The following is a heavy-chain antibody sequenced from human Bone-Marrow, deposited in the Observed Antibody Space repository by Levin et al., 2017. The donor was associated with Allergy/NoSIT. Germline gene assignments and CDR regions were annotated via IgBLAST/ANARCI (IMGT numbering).Heavy chain of an antibody. D-gene: IGHD1-1*01. V-gene: IGHV1-69*13. CDR1: GGTFNTSA. J-gene: IGHJ6*02. CDR3: GRPRDHLVNSYYYAVDV. Sequence: GASVKVSCKASGGTFNTSAINWVRLAPGHGLEWMGGIIPVYGTTNYAQKFQGRLTITADESTSTAYMYLSDLTSDDPAMYYCGRPRDHLVNSYYYAVDVWGQGTAIIVSS. CDR2: IIPVYGTT.